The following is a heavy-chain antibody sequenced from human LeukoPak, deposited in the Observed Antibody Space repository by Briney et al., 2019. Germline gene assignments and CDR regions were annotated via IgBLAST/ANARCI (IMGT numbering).Heavy chain of an antibody. V-gene: IGHV1-2*04. CDR1: GYTFTGYY. J-gene: IGHJ6*02. CDR3: ARQIVATTAYYYFYRMGV. D-gene: IGHD5-12*01. CDR2: INPNSGGT. Sequence: GASVKVSCKASGYTFTGYYMHWVRQAPGQGLEWMGWINPNSGGTNYAQKFQGWVTMTRDTSISTAYMELSRLRSDDTAVYYCARQIVATTAYYYFYRMGVWGQGTTVTVSS.